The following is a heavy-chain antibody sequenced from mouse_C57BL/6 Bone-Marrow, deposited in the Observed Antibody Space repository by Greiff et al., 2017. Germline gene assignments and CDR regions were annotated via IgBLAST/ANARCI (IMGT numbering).Heavy chain of an antibody. D-gene: IGHD1-1*01. J-gene: IGHJ1*03. CDR3: ARSHYYGSSGWYFDV. CDR2: IHPSDSET. Sequence: QVQLQQPGAELVRPGSSVKLSCKASGYTFTSYWMHWVKQRPIQGLEWICNIHPSDSETHYNQKFKDKATLTVDKSSSTAYMQLSSLTSEDSAVYYCARSHYYGSSGWYFDVWGTGTTVTVSS. V-gene: IGHV1-52*01. CDR1: GYTFTSYW.